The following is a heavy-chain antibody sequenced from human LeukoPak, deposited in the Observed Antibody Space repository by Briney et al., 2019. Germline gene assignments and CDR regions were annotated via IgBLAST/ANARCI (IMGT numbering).Heavy chain of an antibody. CDR3: AKPSKSSRYYYYGMDV. Sequence: PGGSLRLSCAASGFTFSSYGMHWVRQAPGKGLEWVAVISYDGSNKYYADSVKGRFTISRDNSKNTLYLQMNSLRAEDTAVYYCAKPSKSSRYYYYGMDVWGQGTTVTVSS. CDR1: GFTFSSYG. CDR2: ISYDGSNK. D-gene: IGHD6-13*01. J-gene: IGHJ6*02. V-gene: IGHV3-30*18.